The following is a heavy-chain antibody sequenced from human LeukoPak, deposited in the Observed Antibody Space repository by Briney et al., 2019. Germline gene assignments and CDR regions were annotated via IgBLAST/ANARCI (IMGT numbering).Heavy chain of an antibody. V-gene: IGHV3-30*18. J-gene: IGHJ4*02. D-gene: IGHD5-12*01. CDR1: GFTFSSYG. Sequence: PGGSLRLSCAASGFTFSSYGMHWVRQAPGKGLEWVAVISYDGSNKYYADSVKGRFTISRDNSKNTLYLQMNSLRAEDTAVYYCAKDVVGQWLRYDYWGQGTLVTVSS. CDR2: ISYDGSNK. CDR3: AKDVVGQWLRYDY.